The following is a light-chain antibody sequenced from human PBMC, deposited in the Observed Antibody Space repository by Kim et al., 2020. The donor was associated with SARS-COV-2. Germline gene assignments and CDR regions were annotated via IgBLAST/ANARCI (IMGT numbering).Light chain of an antibody. CDR1: QGISSA. CDR2: VAS. CDR3: QQFNSYPT. J-gene: IGKJ4*01. Sequence: AIQLTQSPSSLSASVGDRVTITCRASQGISSALAWYQQKPGKAPKLLIYVASSLESGVPSRFSGRGSGTDFTLTISSLQPEDFATYYCQQFNSYPTFGGGTKVDIK. V-gene: IGKV1-13*02.